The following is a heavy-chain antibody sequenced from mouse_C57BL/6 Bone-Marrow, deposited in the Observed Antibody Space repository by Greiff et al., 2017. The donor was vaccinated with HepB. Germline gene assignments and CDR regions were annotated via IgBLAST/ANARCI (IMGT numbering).Heavy chain of an antibody. J-gene: IGHJ3*01. D-gene: IGHD2-3*01. Sequence: VQLQQSGPELVKPGASVKIPCKASGYTFTDYNMDWVKQSHGKSLEWIGDINPNNGGTIYNQKFKGKATLTVDKSSSTAYMELRSLTSEDTAVYYGAREVYDGYYGEAWFAYWGQGTLVTVSA. CDR2: INPNNGGT. V-gene: IGHV1-18*01. CDR1: GYTFTDYN. CDR3: AREVYDGYYGEAWFAY.